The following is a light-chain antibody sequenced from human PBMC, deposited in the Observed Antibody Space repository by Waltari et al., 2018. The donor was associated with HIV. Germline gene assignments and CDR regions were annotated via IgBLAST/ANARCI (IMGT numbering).Light chain of an antibody. CDR1: QSVLSSSNNKNY. J-gene: IGKJ1*01. CDR3: QQYYSTPWT. Sequence: DIVMTQSPASLAVSLCERATIHCKSSQSVLSSSNNKNYLAWYQQKPGQPPNVLIYWASTRESGVPDRFSGSGSGTDFTLTISSLQAEDVAVYYCQQYYSTPWTFGQGTKVESK. V-gene: IGKV4-1*01. CDR2: WAS.